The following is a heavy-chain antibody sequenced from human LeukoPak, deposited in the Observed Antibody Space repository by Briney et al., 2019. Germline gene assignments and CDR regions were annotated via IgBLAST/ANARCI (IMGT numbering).Heavy chain of an antibody. J-gene: IGHJ4*02. CDR3: ARDPWVHTPVAHFDY. Sequence: PGGSLRLSCAASGFTFSSYAMHWVRQAPGKGLEWVAVISYDGSNKYFADSVKGRFTISRDNSKNTLYLQMNSLRAEDTAVYYCARDPWVHTPVAHFDYWGQGTLVTVSS. D-gene: IGHD5-18*01. CDR2: ISYDGSNK. CDR1: GFTFSSYA. V-gene: IGHV3-30-3*01.